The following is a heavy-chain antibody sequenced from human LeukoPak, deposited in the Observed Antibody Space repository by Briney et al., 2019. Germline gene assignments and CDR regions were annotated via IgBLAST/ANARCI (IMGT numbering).Heavy chain of an antibody. D-gene: IGHD1-26*01. V-gene: IGHV3-21*01. J-gene: IGHJ6*03. CDR1: GFTFSSYN. CDR3: ARDPYSGSYGADYYYYMDV. CDR2: ITSGSSHI. Sequence: GGSLRLSCAASGFTFSSYNMNWVRQTPGQGLEWVSSITSGSSHIYYADLVKGRFTISRDNAKSSLHLQMNSLRAEDTAVYYCARDPYSGSYGADYYYYMDVWGKGTTVTISS.